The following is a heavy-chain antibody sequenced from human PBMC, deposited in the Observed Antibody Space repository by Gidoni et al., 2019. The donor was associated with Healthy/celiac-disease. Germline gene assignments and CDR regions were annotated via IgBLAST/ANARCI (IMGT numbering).Heavy chain of an antibody. V-gene: IGHV3-30*03. J-gene: IGHJ3*02. CDR3: ARGYNWNYGDAFDI. Sequence: QVQLVESGGGVVQPGRSLRLSCAASGFTFSSYGMHWVRQAPGKGLEWVAVISYDGSNKYYADSVKGRFTISRDNSKNTLYLQMNSLRAEDTAVYYCARGYNWNYGDAFDIWGQGTMDTVSS. D-gene: IGHD1-7*01. CDR2: ISYDGSNK. CDR1: GFTFSSYG.